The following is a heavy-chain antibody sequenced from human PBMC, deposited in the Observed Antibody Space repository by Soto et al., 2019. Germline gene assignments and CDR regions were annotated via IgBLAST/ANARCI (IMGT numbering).Heavy chain of an antibody. V-gene: IGHV5-51*01. CDR3: SILYCILGCCHTHVYVDS. D-gene: IGHD3-16*01. Sequence: GESLKISCKSSGYTFSDYWLGWARQMPGKGLELMGIIYCGDSDTRYSPSFQGQVTISADKSITTAYLQWSSLRASDTAIYYCSILYCILGCCHTHVYVDSWSKRTRVTVCS. J-gene: IGHJ5*01. CDR2: IYCGDSDT. CDR1: GYTFSDYW.